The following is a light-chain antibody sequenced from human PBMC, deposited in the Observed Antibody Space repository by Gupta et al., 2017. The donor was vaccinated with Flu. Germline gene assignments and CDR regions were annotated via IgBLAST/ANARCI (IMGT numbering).Light chain of an antibody. Sequence: DILMTQSPDSLAVSLGERATINCKSSQSVLYSLNNKNYLNWYQQKPGQPPKLLIHWASIRESGVPDRFSGSGSGTDFTLTISSMQPEDVEIYYCQQCWGALSFGGGTKVEIK. CDR3: QQCWGALS. CDR2: WAS. V-gene: IGKV4-1*01. J-gene: IGKJ4*01. CDR1: QSVLYSLNNKNY.